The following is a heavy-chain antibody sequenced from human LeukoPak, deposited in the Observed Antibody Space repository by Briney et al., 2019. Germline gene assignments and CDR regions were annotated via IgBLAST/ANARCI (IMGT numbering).Heavy chain of an antibody. D-gene: IGHD5-12*01. J-gene: IGHJ4*02. Sequence: GASVKVSCKTSGYTFSIYGISWVRQAPGQGLEWMGWISTYNGNEVHEQNLQGRFTMTTDTSTSTAYMELRSLRSDDTAVYYCATGERYSGYDYERYFDYWGQGTLVTVSS. CDR2: ISTYNGNE. V-gene: IGHV1-18*01. CDR1: GYTFSIYG. CDR3: ATGERYSGYDYERYFDY.